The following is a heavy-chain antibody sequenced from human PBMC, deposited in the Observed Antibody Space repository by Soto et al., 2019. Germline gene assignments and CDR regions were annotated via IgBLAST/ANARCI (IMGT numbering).Heavy chain of an antibody. CDR2: IYWDDDK. J-gene: IGHJ4*02. V-gene: IGHV2-5*02. CDR1: GFSRSNSGVG. Sequence: QITLKESGPTLVKPTQTLTLTCTCSGFSRSNSGVGMGWIRQPPGKALEWLALIYWDDDKRYSPSLKSRLTITKDTSKNQVVLTMTNMDPVDTATYYCAHSLIPNWGSRGAFDYWGQGTLVTVSS. D-gene: IGHD7-27*01. CDR3: AHSLIPNWGSRGAFDY.